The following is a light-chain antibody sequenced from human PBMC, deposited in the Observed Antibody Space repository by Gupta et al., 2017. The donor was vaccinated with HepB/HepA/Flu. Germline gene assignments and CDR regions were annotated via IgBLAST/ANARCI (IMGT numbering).Light chain of an antibody. CDR2: LAS. V-gene: IGKV2-28*01. J-gene: IGKJ4*02. Sequence: DIVMTQSPPSLPVTPGEPASISCRSSQSLLHSNGYNYLDWYLQKPGQSPQLLIYLASKRASGIPDRFSGSGSGTDFTLKISRVEAEDVGVYYCRQYVQAPRTFGEGTKVEIK. CDR1: QSLLHSNGYNY. CDR3: RQYVQAPRT.